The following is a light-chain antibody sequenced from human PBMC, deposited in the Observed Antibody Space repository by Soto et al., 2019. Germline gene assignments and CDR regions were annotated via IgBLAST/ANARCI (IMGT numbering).Light chain of an antibody. J-gene: IGKJ2*01. CDR1: QSVSSY. V-gene: IGKV3-11*01. CDR2: DAS. CDR3: QQRSNWPPYT. Sequence: EIVLTQSQATLSLSPGGRATLSCRASQSVSSYLAWYQQKPGQAPRLLIYDASNRATGIPARFSSSGSGTDFTLTISSLEPEDFAVYYCQQRSNWPPYTFGQGTKLEIK.